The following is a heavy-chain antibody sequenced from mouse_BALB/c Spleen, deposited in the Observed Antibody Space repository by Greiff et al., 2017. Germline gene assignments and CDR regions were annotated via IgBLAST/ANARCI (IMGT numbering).Heavy chain of an antibody. CDR3: ARERNDGCFAY. J-gene: IGHJ3*01. CDR1: GFTFSDYG. Sequence: EVQVVESGGGLVQPGGSRKLSCAASGFTFSDYGMAWVRQAPGKGPEWVAFISNLAYSIYYADTVTGRFTISRENAKNTLYLEMSSLRSEDTAMYYCARERNDGCFAYWGQGTLVTVSA. D-gene: IGHD2-3*01. CDR2: ISNLAYSI. V-gene: IGHV5-15*02.